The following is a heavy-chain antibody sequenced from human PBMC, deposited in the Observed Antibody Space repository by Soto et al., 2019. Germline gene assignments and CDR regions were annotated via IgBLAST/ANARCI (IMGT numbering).Heavy chain of an antibody. CDR1: GGPLTSYA. J-gene: IGHJ4*02. D-gene: IGHD5-18*01. V-gene: IGHV1-69*01. Sequence: XTVKAACRDSGGPLTSYARTWVRHAPGQGLEWMGGIIPIFGTANYAQKFKGRVTITADASTSTASMELRSLRSEDTAVHYCARSSAYSYRYGVDYWGRGTLVTVSS. CDR2: IIPIFGTA. CDR3: ARSSAYSYRYGVDY.